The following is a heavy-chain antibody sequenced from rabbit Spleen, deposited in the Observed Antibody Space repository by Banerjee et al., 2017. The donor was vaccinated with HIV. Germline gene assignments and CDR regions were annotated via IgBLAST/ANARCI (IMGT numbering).Heavy chain of an antibody. CDR3: ARAPWTNYDTYSYARDL. CDR1: GFSFSNKAV. D-gene: IGHD6-1*01. Sequence: QEQLVESGGGLVKPEGSLTLSCTASGFSFSNKAVMCWVRQAPGKGLEWIACINAVTGKAVYASWAKGRFTISKTSSTTVTLQMTSLTVADTATYFCARAPWTNYDTYSYARDLWGQGTLVTVS. J-gene: IGHJ3*01. V-gene: IGHV1S45*01. CDR2: INAVTGKA.